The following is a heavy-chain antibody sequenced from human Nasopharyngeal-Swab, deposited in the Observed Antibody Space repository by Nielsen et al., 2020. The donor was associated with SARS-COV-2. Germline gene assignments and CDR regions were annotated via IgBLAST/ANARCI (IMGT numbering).Heavy chain of an antibody. Sequence: WIRQPPGKGLEWVSYISSSGSTIYYADSVKGRFTISRDNAKNSLYLQMNSLRAEDTAVYYCARDPTPIVVVTAIPGGFDYWGQGTLVTVSS. J-gene: IGHJ4*02. V-gene: IGHV3-48*03. D-gene: IGHD2-21*02. CDR2: ISSSGSTI. CDR3: ARDPTPIVVVTAIPGGFDY.